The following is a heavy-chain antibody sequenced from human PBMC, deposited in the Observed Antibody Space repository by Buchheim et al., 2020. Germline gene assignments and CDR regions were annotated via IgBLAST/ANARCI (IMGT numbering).Heavy chain of an antibody. V-gene: IGHV3-23*01. CDR2: ISGSGGIT. J-gene: IGHJ4*02. D-gene: IGHD1-26*01. CDR3: AKDPEIVGATTGVFDY. CDR1: GFTFSRHA. Sequence: EVQLLESGGGLVQPGGSLRLSCAASGFTFSRHAMSWVRQATGKGLEWVSAISGSGGITSYADPVKGRFTISRDNSKNTLYLQMNNLRAEDTAVYYCAKDPEIVGATTGVFDYWGQGNL.